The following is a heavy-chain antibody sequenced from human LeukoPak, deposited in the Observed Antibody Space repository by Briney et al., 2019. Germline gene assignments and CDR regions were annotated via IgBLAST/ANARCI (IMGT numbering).Heavy chain of an antibody. D-gene: IGHD1-20*01. CDR3: ASITGTVDY. Sequence: GGSLRLSCAASGFTFSSYDMHWVRQAPGKGLEWVAVISYDGSNKYYADSVKGRFTISRDNSKNTLYLQMNSLRAEDTAVYYCASITGTVDYWGQGTLVTVSS. CDR1: GFTFSSYD. V-gene: IGHV3-30*04. J-gene: IGHJ4*02. CDR2: ISYDGSNK.